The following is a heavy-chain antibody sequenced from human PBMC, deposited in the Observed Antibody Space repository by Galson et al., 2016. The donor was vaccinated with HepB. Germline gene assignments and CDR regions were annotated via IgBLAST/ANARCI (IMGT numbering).Heavy chain of an antibody. CDR2: ISTDGNTQ. CDR1: GFTFSGYS. V-gene: IGHV3-30-3*01. D-gene: IGHD3-22*01. Sequence: SLRLSCAASGFTFSGYSIHWVRQAPGKGLEWVAVISTDGNTQWYADSVKGRFTVSRDNSKNTLELQMNTLRAEDTAVFYCAREEGVHYDNSHYHGYLDYWGQGSLVTVSS. CDR3: AREEGVHYDNSHYHGYLDY. J-gene: IGHJ4*02.